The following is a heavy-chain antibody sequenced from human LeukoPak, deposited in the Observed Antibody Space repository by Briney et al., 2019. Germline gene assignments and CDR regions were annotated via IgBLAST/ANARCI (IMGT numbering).Heavy chain of an antibody. CDR1: GYTFTSYG. D-gene: IGHD6-19*01. CDR2: ISAYNGNT. V-gene: IGHV1-18*01. Sequence: ASVTVSCKAFGYTFTSYGISWVRQAPGQGLEWMGWISAYNGNTNYAQKLQGRVTRTTDTSTSTAYMELRSLRSDDTAVYYCARDPTAVAGXSLPDYWGQGXLXTXSS. J-gene: IGHJ4*02. CDR3: ARDPTAVAGXSLPDY.